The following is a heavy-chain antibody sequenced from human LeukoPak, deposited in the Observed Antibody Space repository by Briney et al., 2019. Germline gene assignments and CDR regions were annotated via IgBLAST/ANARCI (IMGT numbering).Heavy chain of an antibody. D-gene: IGHD4-11*01. Sequence: PGGSLRLSSAASGFTFSSYAMSWVRQAPGKGLEWVSAISGSGGSTYYADSVRGRVTISRDNAKNTLYLQMNSLRAEDTAVYYCARDPTTYYYMDVWGKGTTVTVSS. CDR2: ISGSGGST. CDR1: GFTFSSYA. CDR3: ARDPTTYYYMDV. V-gene: IGHV3-23*01. J-gene: IGHJ6*03.